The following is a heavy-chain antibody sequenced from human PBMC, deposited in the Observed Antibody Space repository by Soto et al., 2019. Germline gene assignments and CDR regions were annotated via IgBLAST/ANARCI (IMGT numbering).Heavy chain of an antibody. CDR3: ARLGVVIIGDAFDI. D-gene: IGHD3-3*01. Sequence: PGGSLRLSCAASGFTFDDYAMHWVRQAPGKGLEWVSGISWNSGSIGYADSVKGRFTISRDNAKNSLYLQMNSLRAEDTALYYCARLGVVIIGDAFDIWGQGTMVTVSS. V-gene: IGHV3-9*01. CDR2: ISWNSGSI. J-gene: IGHJ3*02. CDR1: GFTFDDYA.